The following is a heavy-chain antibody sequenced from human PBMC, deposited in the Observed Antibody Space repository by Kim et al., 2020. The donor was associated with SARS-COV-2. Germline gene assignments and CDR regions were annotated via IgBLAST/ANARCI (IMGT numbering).Heavy chain of an antibody. CDR1: GYTFTDYN. Sequence: ASVKVSCKASGYTFTDYNIHWVRQAPGHDLEWMGWMNPKTGDTDYAQKFQGRVIMTRDTSISTAYMELGSLRSYDMAVYFCARVITRGWQFDAFEIWGQGTRVTVPS. J-gene: IGHJ3*02. CDR2: MNPKTGDT. CDR3: ARVITRGWQFDAFEI. D-gene: IGHD3-3*01. V-gene: IGHV1-2*02.